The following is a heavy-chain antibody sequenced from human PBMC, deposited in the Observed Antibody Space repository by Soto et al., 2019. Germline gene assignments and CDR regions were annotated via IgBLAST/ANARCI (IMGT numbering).Heavy chain of an antibody. J-gene: IGHJ4*02. CDR3: ARSVAVPGAHIDY. CDR2: VYYTGST. V-gene: IGHV4-59*01. CDR1: GGSISGSY. Sequence: TETLSLTCSVSGGSISGSYWSWIRQSPGKGLEWLGYVYYTGSTNYSPSLRSRVSISVDTSKNEFSLRLSSVTAADTAVYFCARSVAVPGAHIDYWGQGTQVTVSS. D-gene: IGHD6-19*01.